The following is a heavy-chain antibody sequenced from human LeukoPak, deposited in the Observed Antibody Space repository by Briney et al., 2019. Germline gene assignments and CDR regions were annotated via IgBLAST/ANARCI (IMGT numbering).Heavy chain of an antibody. V-gene: IGHV4-59*01. CDR2: IYYSGST. CDR1: GGSISSYY. J-gene: IGHJ4*02. CDR3: ARDSLLGNYFDY. Sequence: SETLSLTCTVSGGSISSYYWSWIRQPPGKGPEWIGYIYYSGSTNYNPSLKSRVTISVDTSKNQFSLKLSSVTAADTAVYYCARDSLLGNYFDYWGQGTLVTVSS. D-gene: IGHD2-15*01.